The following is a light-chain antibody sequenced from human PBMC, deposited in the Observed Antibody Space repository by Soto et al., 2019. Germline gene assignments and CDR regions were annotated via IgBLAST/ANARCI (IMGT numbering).Light chain of an antibody. CDR1: QSVSSSY. V-gene: IGKV3-20*01. J-gene: IGKJ2*01. CDR3: QQFGGSPPEYT. Sequence: EIVLTQSPGTLSLSPGDRATLSCRASQSVSSSYFAWYQQKPGQAPRLRIFATSSRATGIPDRFSGSGSGTDFTLTISRLEPEDFAVDYCQQFGGSPPEYTFGQGAKLEI. CDR2: ATS.